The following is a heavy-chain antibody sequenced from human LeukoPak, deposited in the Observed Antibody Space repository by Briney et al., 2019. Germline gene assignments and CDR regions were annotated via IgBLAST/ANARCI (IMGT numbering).Heavy chain of an antibody. CDR2: ISWNSGSI. CDR1: GFTFSSYG. Sequence: GGSLRLSCAASGFTFSSYGMSWVRQAPGKGLEWVSGISWNSGSIGYADSVKGRFTISRDNAKNSLYLQMNSLRAEDTALYYCAKGRRITMVRAVWGAFDIWGQGTMVTVSS. CDR3: AKGRRITMVRAVWGAFDI. V-gene: IGHV3-9*01. D-gene: IGHD3-10*01. J-gene: IGHJ3*02.